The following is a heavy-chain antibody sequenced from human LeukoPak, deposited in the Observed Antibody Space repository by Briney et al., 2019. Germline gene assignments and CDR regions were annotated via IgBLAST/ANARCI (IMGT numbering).Heavy chain of an antibody. CDR1: SGSITNYY. V-gene: IGHV4-34*01. CDR3: ARGHRVFTMVRGVTQRHYFDY. Sequence: SETLSLTCTVSSGSITNYYWSWIRQPPGKGLEWIGEINHSGSTNYNPSLKSRVTISVDTSKNQFSLKLSSVTAADTAVYYCARGHRVFTMVRGVTQRHYFDYWGQGTLVTVSS. D-gene: IGHD3-10*01. CDR2: INHSGST. J-gene: IGHJ4*02.